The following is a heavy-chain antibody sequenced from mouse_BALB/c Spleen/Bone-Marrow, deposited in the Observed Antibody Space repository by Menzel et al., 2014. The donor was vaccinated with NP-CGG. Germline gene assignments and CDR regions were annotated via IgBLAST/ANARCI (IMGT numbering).Heavy chain of an antibody. CDR3: ARWDGNYIYAMDY. Sequence: VQLQQSGAALVKPGASVKLSCTPSGFNIKDTFMHWVKQRPEQGLERIGRIDPANGNTKYDPKFQGKATITADTSSNTAYLQLRSLISEDTIVYYCARWDGNYIYAMDYWGQGTSVTVS. D-gene: IGHD2-1*01. J-gene: IGHJ4*01. CDR1: GFNIKDTF. CDR2: IDPANGNT. V-gene: IGHV14-3*02.